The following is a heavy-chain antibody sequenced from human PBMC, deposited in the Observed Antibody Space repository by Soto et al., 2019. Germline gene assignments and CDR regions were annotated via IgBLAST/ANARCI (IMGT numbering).Heavy chain of an antibody. CDR1: GGSISSGGYS. CDR2: IYHSGST. Sequence: PSETLSLTCAVSGGSISSGGYSWSWIRQPPGKGLEWIGYIYHSGSTYYNPSLKSRVTISVDRSKNQFSLKLSSVTAADTAVYYCARGGIAVAGTGYYYYGMDVWGQGTTVTVSS. J-gene: IGHJ6*02. D-gene: IGHD6-19*01. V-gene: IGHV4-30-2*01. CDR3: ARGGIAVAGTGYYYYGMDV.